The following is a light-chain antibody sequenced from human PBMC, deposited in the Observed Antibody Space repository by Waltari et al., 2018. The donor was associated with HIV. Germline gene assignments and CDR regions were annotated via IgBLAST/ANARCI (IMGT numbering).Light chain of an antibody. V-gene: IGKV3-20*01. Sequence: EIVLTQSPGTLSLSPGARATLSCRASQSVSNNYLAWYQQKPGQAARLLIYGASSRATGIPDRFSGSGSGTDFTLTSSRLEPEDFEVYYWQQYGSSPRTFGQGTKVEIK. CDR2: GAS. J-gene: IGKJ1*01. CDR1: QSVSNNY. CDR3: QQYGSSPRT.